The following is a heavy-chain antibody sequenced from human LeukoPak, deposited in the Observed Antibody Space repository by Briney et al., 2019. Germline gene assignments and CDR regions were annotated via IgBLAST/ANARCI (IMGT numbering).Heavy chain of an antibody. V-gene: IGHV4-59*01. CDR3: ARGTGTAMPKGLGY. CDR1: GGSISSYY. Sequence: PSETLSLTCTVSGGSISSYYWNWIRQPPGKGLEWIGYIYYSGSTNYNPSLKSRVTISVDTSKNQFSLKLSSVTAADTAVYYCARGTGTAMPKGLGYWGQGTLVTVSS. J-gene: IGHJ4*02. D-gene: IGHD5-18*01. CDR2: IYYSGST.